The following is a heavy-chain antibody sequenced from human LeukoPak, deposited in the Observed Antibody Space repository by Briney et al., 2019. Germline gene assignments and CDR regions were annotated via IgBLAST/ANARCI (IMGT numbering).Heavy chain of an antibody. Sequence: GGSLRLSCAASGFTFSSYSMNWVRQAPGKGLEWVSSISSSSSYIYCADSVKGRFTISRDNAKNSLYLQMNSLRAEDTAVYYCAKDPPILRWSFDYWGQGTLVTVSS. D-gene: IGHD4-23*01. CDR3: AKDPPILRWSFDY. V-gene: IGHV3-21*04. CDR1: GFTFSSYS. J-gene: IGHJ4*02. CDR2: ISSSSSYI.